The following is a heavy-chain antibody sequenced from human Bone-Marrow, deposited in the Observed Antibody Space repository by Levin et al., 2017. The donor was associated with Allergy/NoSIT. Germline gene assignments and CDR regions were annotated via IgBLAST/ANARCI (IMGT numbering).Heavy chain of an antibody. D-gene: IGHD1-26*01. CDR1: GGTFGTYA. CDR3: ARDNSGNAFDY. Sequence: GGSLRLSCKASGGTFGTYAIGWVRQAPGQGIEWMGGILPMVGTTKYAQKFQDRVTITADKSTGTAYMELSSLTSEDTAVYYCARDNSGNAFDYWGQGTLVIVSS. V-gene: IGHV1-69*06. J-gene: IGHJ4*02. CDR2: ILPMVGTT.